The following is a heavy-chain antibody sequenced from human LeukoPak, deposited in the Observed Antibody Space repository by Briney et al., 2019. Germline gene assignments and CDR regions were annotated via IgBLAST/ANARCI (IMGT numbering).Heavy chain of an antibody. D-gene: IGHD3-10*01. V-gene: IGHV1-18*01. J-gene: IGHJ6*02. CDR1: GYTFTSYG. Sequence: ASVKVSCKASGYTFTSYGISWVRQAPGQGLEWMGWISAYNGNTNYAQKLQGRVTMTRNTSISTAYMELSSLRSEDTAVYYCASWGYGSNYGMDVWGQGTTVTVSS. CDR2: ISAYNGNT. CDR3: ASWGYGSNYGMDV.